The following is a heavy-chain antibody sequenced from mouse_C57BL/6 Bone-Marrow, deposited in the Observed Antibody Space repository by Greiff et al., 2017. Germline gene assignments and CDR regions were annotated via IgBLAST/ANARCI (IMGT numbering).Heavy chain of an antibody. D-gene: IGHD1-1*01. J-gene: IGHJ1*03. CDR2: IYPGSGNT. Sequence: VQLQQSGAELVRPGASVKLSCKASGYTFTDYYINWVKQRPGQGLEWIARIYPGSGNTYYNEKFKGKATLTAATSSSTAYMQLSSLTSEDSAVYFCARRRYYYGSSSYWYFDVWGTGTTVTVSS. V-gene: IGHV1-76*01. CDR1: GYTFTDYY. CDR3: ARRRYYYGSSSYWYFDV.